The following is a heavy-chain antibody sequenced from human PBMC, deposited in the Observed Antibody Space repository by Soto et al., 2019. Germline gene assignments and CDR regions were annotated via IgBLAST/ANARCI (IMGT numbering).Heavy chain of an antibody. V-gene: IGHV1-8*01. J-gene: IGHJ6*02. CDR1: GYTFTSYD. CDR3: ARCFVAAGTAKVWWLRDYYYGMDV. CDR2: MNPNSGNT. D-gene: IGHD6-13*01. Sequence: ASVKVSCKASGYTFTSYDINWVRQATGQGLEWMGWMNPNSGNTGYAQKFQGRVTMTRDTSISTAYMELSSLSDEDAAVYYCARCFVAAGTAKVWWLRDYYYGMDVWGQGTTVTVSS.